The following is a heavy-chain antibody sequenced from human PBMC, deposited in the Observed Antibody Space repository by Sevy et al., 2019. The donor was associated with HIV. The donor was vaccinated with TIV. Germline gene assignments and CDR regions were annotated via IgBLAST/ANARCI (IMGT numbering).Heavy chain of an antibody. D-gene: IGHD5-18*01. J-gene: IGHJ4*02. CDR3: ARVRGYSYGEFDY. Sequence: GGSLRLSCVASGFTFSNYWMHWVRQAPEKGLMWVSRISSDGSITNYADSVKGRFTISRDNAKNTLYLQMNSLRVEDTAVYYCARVRGYSYGEFDYWGQGTLVTVSS. CDR1: GFTFSNYW. V-gene: IGHV3-74*01. CDR2: ISSDGSIT.